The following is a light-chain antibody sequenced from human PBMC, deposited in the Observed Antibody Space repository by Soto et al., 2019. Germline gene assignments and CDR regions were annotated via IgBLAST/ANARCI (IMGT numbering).Light chain of an antibody. CDR2: KAS. CDR1: QSINNY. J-gene: IGKJ1*01. Sequence: DIQMTQSPSTLSASVGGRVTITCRASQSINNYLACYQQRPGKAPKLLIYKASSLESGVPSRFSGSGSGTEFTLTISCLQSEDFATYYCQQYYSYPWTFGQGTKVDIK. V-gene: IGKV1-5*03. CDR3: QQYYSYPWT.